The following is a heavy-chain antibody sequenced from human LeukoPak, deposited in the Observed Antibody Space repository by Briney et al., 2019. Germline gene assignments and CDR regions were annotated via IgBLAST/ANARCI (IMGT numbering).Heavy chain of an antibody. V-gene: IGHV4-34*01. CDR2: INHSGST. CDR3: ARGDSHRSWYFDY. D-gene: IGHD3-22*01. J-gene: IGHJ4*02. Sequence: ASETLSLTCAVYGGSFSGYYWSWIRQPPGKGLEWIGEINHSGSTNYNPSLKSRVTISVDTSKNQFSLKLSSVTAADTAVYYCARGDSHRSWYFDYWGQGTLVTVSS. CDR1: GGSFSGYY.